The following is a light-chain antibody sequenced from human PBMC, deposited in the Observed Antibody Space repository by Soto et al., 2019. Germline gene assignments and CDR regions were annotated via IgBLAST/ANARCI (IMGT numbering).Light chain of an antibody. CDR1: QGISNY. Sequence: DIQMTQSPSSLSASVGDRVTITCRASQGISNYLAWYQQKPGKVPKLLIYAASTLQSGVPSRFSGSGSGTDVTLTISSRQPEHVATYYCQKYNSAPRTFGQGTKVEIK. V-gene: IGKV1-27*01. CDR2: AAS. J-gene: IGKJ1*01. CDR3: QKYNSAPRT.